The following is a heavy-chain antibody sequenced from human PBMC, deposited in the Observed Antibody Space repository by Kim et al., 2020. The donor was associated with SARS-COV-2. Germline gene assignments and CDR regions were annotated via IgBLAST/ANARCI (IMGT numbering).Heavy chain of an antibody. V-gene: IGHV3-66*01. Sequence: GGSLRLSCAASGFTVSSNYMSWVRQAPGKGLEWVSVIYSGGSTYYADSVKGRFTISRDNSKNTLYLQMNSLRAEDTAVYYCAGGLRTYSNSLLDYWGQGTLVTISS. CDR2: IYSGGST. CDR1: GFTVSSNY. CDR3: AGGLRTYSNSLLDY. D-gene: IGHD4-4*01. J-gene: IGHJ4*02.